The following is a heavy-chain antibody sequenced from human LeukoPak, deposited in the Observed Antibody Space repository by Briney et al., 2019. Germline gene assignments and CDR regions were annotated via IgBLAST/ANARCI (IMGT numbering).Heavy chain of an antibody. J-gene: IGHJ3*02. CDR2: INPNSGGT. D-gene: IGHD2-21*01. CDR1: GYAFTGYY. V-gene: IGHV1-2*02. Sequence: ASVKVSCKASGYAFTGYYMHWVRQAPGQGLEWMGWINPNSGGTNYAQKFQGRVTITTDESTSIAYMELSSLRSEDTAVYYCARVLRLPNDAFVIWGQRTMVTVSS. CDR3: ARVLRLPNDAFVI.